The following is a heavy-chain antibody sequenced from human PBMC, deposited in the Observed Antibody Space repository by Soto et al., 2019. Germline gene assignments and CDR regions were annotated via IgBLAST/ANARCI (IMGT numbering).Heavy chain of an antibody. CDR1: GGSISSSNW. CDR2: IYHSGST. Sequence: SETLSLTCAVSGGSISSSNWWSWVRQPPGKGLEWIGEIYHSGSTNYNPSLKSRVTISVDKSKNQFSLKLSSVTAADTAVYYCARVGYVDWSPSEFAPWGQGNLVTVSS. D-gene: IGHD3-9*01. J-gene: IGHJ5*02. V-gene: IGHV4-4*02. CDR3: ARVGYVDWSPSEFAP.